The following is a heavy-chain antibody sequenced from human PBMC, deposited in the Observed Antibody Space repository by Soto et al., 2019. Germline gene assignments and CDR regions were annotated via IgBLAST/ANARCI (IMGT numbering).Heavy chain of an antibody. D-gene: IGHD3-22*01. J-gene: IGHJ5*02. CDR1: GYSFTSYW. CDR3: ARQDYYDSSGYDWFDP. Sequence: GASLKISCKGSGYSFTSYWIGWVRQMPGKGLEWMGIIYPGDSDTRYSPSFQGQVTISADKSISTAYLQWSSLKASDTAMYYCARQDYYDSSGYDWFDPWGQGTLVTVSS. CDR2: IYPGDSDT. V-gene: IGHV5-51*01.